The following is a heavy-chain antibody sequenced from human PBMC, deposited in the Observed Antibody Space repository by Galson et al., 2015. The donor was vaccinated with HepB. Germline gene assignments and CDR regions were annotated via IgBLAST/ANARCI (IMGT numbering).Heavy chain of an antibody. Sequence: SLRLSCAASGFNFASYVMNWVRQAPGKGLEWVSSISGSGGSTYYRGSFKGRFTISRDNSKNTVYLQMKSLRADDTAVYYCAKCSGSNWFVPHHFDSWGQGTLVTVSS. CDR1: GFNFASYV. V-gene: IGHV3-23*01. CDR2: ISGSGGST. J-gene: IGHJ4*02. D-gene: IGHD6-13*01. CDR3: AKCSGSNWFVPHHFDS.